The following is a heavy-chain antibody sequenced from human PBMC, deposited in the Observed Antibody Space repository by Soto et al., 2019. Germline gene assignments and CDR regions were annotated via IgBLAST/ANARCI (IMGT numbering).Heavy chain of an antibody. D-gene: IGHD6-13*01. J-gene: IGHJ4*02. CDR1: GGSFSGYY. V-gene: IGHV4-34*01. Sequence: QVQLQQWGAGLLKPSETLSLTCAVYGGSFSGYYWSWIRQPPGKGLEWIGEINHSGSTNYNPSLKSRVTISVDTSKNQFSLKLSSVTAADTAVYYCARGPHSSSWYGGAFDYWGQGTLVTVSS. CDR3: ARGPHSSSWYGGAFDY. CDR2: INHSGST.